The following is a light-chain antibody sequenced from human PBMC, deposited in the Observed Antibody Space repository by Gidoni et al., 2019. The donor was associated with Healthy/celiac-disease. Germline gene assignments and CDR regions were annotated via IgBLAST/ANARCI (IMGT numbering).Light chain of an antibody. CDR3: RSYTSSSTL. J-gene: IGLJ2*01. CDR2: EVS. CDR1: SSDVGGYNY. V-gene: IGLV2-14*01. Sequence: QSALTQPASVSGSPGQSITISCTGPSSDVGGYNYVSWYQQHPGKAPKLMIYEVSNRPSGVSNRFSGSKSGNTASLTISGLQAEDEADYYCRSYTSSSTLFGGGTKLTVL.